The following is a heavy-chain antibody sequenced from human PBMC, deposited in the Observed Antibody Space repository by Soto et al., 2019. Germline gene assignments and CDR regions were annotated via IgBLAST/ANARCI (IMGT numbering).Heavy chain of an antibody. CDR3: ARAVAPYLGTWFDP. V-gene: IGHV4-30-2*01. CDR1: GGSITSGNSYS. Sequence: SETLSLTCTVSGGSITSGNSYSWSWIRQPPGKGLEWIGSISLSGSTSYNPSLKGRVTMSVDKSKNQFSLKLSSVTAADTAVYYCARAVAPYLGTWFDPWGQGTLVTVSS. CDR2: ISLSGST. J-gene: IGHJ5*02. D-gene: IGHD3-16*01.